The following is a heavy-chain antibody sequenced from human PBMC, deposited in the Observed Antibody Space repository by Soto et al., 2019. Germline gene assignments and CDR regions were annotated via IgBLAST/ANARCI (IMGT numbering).Heavy chain of an antibody. CDR1: GYTFRSQG. CDR3: ATSIYSTGWFGHYNMDV. D-gene: IGHD6-19*01. J-gene: IGHJ6*03. V-gene: IGHV1-18*01. CDR2: IRVYNGKT. Sequence: ASVKVSCKTSGYTFRSQGITWVRQAPGQGLEWMGCIRVYNGKTYYEESLQGRVTMTTDTSTSTAYMELRNLRSDDTAVYYCATSIYSTGWFGHYNMDVWGQGTTVTVSS.